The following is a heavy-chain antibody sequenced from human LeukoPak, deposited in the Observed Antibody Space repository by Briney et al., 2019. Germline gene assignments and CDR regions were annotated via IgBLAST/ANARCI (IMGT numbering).Heavy chain of an antibody. CDR2: ISTYNGNT. D-gene: IGHD5-18*01. CDR1: GYTFTNYG. V-gene: IGHV1-18*01. Sequence: ASVKVSCKTSGYTFTNYGISRVRQAPGQGLEWMGWISTYNGNTNYAQKLQGRVTMTTDTSTRTAYMELRSLRSDDTAVYYCATYSYAYGMDVWGQGTTVTVSS. J-gene: IGHJ6*02. CDR3: ATYSYAYGMDV.